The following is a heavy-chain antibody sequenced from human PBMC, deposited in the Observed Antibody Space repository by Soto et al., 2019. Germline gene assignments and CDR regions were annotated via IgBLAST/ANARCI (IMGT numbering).Heavy chain of an antibody. CDR1: GYTFTSYY. D-gene: IGHD3-3*01. CDR2: INPSGGST. J-gene: IGHJ6*02. Sequence: ASVKVSCKASGYTFTSYYMHWVRQAPGQGLEWMGIINPSGGSTSYAQKFQGRVTMTRDTSTSTVYMELSSLRSEDTAVYYCASRFGVADIVPYYYYGMDVWGQGTTVTVSS. CDR3: ASRFGVADIVPYYYYGMDV. V-gene: IGHV1-46*01.